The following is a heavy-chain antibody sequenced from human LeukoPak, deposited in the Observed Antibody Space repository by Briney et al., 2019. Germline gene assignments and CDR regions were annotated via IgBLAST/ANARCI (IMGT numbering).Heavy chain of an antibody. J-gene: IGHJ4*02. CDR1: GFTFSNYA. V-gene: IGHV3-23*01. CDR3: AKRERERISWYFFDY. CDR2: IGSSGSST. Sequence: GGSLRLSCAASGFTFSNYAMAWVRQAPGKGLEWVSAIGSSGSSTYYADSVKGRFTISRDNSKNTLSLQMNSLKAGDTAVYYCAKRERERISWYFFDYWGQGTLVTVSS. D-gene: IGHD6-13*01.